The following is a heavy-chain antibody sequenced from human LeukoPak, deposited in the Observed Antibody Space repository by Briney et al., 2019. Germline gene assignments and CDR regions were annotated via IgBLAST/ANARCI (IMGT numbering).Heavy chain of an antibody. CDR3: AKGGNSYGFLFDN. D-gene: IGHD5-18*01. V-gene: IGHV3-23*01. CDR2: ISGSAGST. Sequence: GGSLRLSCAASGFTFFTHAMSWVRQAPGKGLEWVSTISGSAGSTYYADSVKGRFTISRDNSNNTLSLQMISLRAEDTAKYYCAKGGNSYGFLFDNWGQGTLVTVSS. J-gene: IGHJ4*02. CDR1: GFTFFTHA.